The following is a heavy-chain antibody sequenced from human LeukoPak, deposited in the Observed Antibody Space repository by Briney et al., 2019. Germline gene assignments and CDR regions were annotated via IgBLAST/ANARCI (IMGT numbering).Heavy chain of an antibody. CDR2: INNGDTT. CDR3: TRSTAWSRWDY. D-gene: IGHD1-1*01. CDR1: GFTDNTNH. J-gene: IGHJ4*02. V-gene: IGHV3-66*01. Sequence: GGSLRLSRAASGFTDNTNHMSWVRPAPGGGQEWVSIINNGDTTYYADSVKGRFTISRDDSKNTLYLQVNSLRVEDTAVYYCTRSTAWSRWDYWGPGTLVTVSS.